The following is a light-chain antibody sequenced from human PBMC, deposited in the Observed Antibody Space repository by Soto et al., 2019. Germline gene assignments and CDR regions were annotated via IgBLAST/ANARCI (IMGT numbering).Light chain of an antibody. CDR3: HPPSHWFP. CDR1: HSVSSH. CDR2: DAS. V-gene: IGKV3-11*01. J-gene: IGKJ4*01. Sequence: TQSPAALSVSPGERATLSCRASHSVSSHLAGYQQKPGQAPRVLMSDASKRATGIPAMFSGSGSGTDFTLTISSLEPEDISVYYGHPPSHWFPFAGGTKVDI.